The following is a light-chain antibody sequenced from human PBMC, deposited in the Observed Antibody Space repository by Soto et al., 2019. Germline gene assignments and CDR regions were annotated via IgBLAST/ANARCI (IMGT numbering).Light chain of an antibody. V-gene: IGKV1-5*01. CDR1: QKVSPW. CDR2: DVS. Sequence: DILMTQSPSTLSASVGDSVTITCRASQKVSPWLAWYQQKAGKAPKLLIYDVSSLKRGVPSRFSGSGSGTEFTLTISSLQSDDFATYYCQQYDSYWGTFGQGTKVEFK. CDR3: QQYDSYWGT. J-gene: IGKJ1*01.